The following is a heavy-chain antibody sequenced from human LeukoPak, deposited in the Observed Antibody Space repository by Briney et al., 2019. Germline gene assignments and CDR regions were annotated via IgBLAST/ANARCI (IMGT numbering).Heavy chain of an antibody. Sequence: PGGSLRLSCAASGFTFSSYGMSWVRQAPGKGLEWVANIKQDGSEKYYVDSVKGRFTISRDNAKKSMYLQVNSLRAEDTAVYYCARATSEALDYWGQGTLVTVSS. CDR3: ARATSEALDY. J-gene: IGHJ4*02. CDR2: IKQDGSEK. V-gene: IGHV3-7*01. D-gene: IGHD3-3*01. CDR1: GFTFSSYG.